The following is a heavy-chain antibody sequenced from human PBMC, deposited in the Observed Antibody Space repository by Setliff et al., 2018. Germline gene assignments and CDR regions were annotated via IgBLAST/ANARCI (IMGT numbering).Heavy chain of an antibody. D-gene: IGHD3-3*02. Sequence: SETLSLTCAVSGYSISSGYYWGWIRQPPGKGLEWIGSIYHSGSTYYNPSLKSRVTMSIDTSKNQFSLNLNSVTAADTALYYCAKESLAINTRWFDPWGQGILVTVSS. CDR1: GYSISSGYY. V-gene: IGHV4-38-2*02. CDR3: AKESLAINTRWFDP. CDR2: IYHSGST. J-gene: IGHJ5*02.